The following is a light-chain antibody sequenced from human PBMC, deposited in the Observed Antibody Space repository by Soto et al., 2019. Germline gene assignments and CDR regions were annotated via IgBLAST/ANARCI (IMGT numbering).Light chain of an antibody. Sequence: IQLTQSPSSLSASVGDRVTITWRASQGISSYLAWYQQKPGKAPKLLIYAASTLQSGVPSRFSGSGSGTDFTLTISSLQPDDFGTYYCQQYESYSPLTFGGGTKVDIK. J-gene: IGKJ4*01. V-gene: IGKV1-9*01. CDR2: AAS. CDR3: QQYESYSPLT. CDR1: QGISSY.